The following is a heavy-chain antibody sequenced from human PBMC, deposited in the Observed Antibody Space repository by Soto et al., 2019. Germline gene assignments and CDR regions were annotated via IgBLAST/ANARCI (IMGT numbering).Heavy chain of an antibody. Sequence: GGSLRLSCAASGFTFSTYAMSWVRQAPGKGLEWVSGISGSGGTTYYADSVKGRFAISRDNSKNTLYLQMSSLRAEDTAVYYCAKASSTSWPYYFDYWGQGTLVTVSS. CDR3: AKASSTSWPYYFDY. J-gene: IGHJ4*02. D-gene: IGHD2-2*01. CDR2: ISGSGGTT. V-gene: IGHV3-23*01. CDR1: GFTFSTYA.